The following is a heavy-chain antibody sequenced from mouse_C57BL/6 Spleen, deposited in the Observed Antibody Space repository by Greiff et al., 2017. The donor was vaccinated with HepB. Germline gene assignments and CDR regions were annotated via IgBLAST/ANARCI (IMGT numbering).Heavy chain of an antibody. CDR2: IDPETGGT. CDR3: TRWIYYGNSYAMDY. J-gene: IGHJ4*01. D-gene: IGHD2-1*01. CDR1: GYTFTDYE. V-gene: IGHV1-15*01. Sequence: VQLQQSGAELVRPGASVTLSCKASGYTFTDYEMHWVKQTPVHGLEWIGAIDPETGGTAYNQKFKGKAILTADKSSSTAYMELRSLTSEDSAVYYCTRWIYYGNSYAMDYWGQGTSVTVSS.